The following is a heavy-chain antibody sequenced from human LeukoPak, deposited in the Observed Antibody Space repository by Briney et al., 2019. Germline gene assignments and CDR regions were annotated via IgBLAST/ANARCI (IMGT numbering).Heavy chain of an antibody. J-gene: IGHJ4*02. D-gene: IGHD6-13*01. V-gene: IGHV3-33*01. Sequence: GRSLRLSCVASGFTFKSYGMHWVRQAPGKGLEWVEIIWYDGSNKYYADFVKGRFTTSRDNSKNTLYLQMNSLRADDTAVYYCARVSGYSGTWYVDYWGQGTLVTVSS. CDR1: GFTFKSYG. CDR3: ARVSGYSGTWYVDY. CDR2: IWYDGSNK.